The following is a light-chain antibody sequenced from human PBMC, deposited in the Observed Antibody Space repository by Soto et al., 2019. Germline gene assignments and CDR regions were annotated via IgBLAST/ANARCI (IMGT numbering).Light chain of an antibody. CDR3: CSYAGSRV. J-gene: IGLJ3*02. Sequence: QSALTQPPSASGSPGQSVTIPCTGSGGDIGGYNFVSWYQHHPGKAPKLMIYDVSQRPSGVPDRFSGSKSGNTASLTISGLQAEDEAHYYCCSYAGSRVFGGGTKLTVL. CDR2: DVS. V-gene: IGLV2-8*01. CDR1: GGDIGGYNF.